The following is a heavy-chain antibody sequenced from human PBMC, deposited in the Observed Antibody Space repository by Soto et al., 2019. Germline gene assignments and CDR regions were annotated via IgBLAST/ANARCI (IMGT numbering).Heavy chain of an antibody. CDR1: GDSITSGDHY. D-gene: IGHD2-21*01. Sequence: SETLSLTCTVSGDSITSGDHYWTWIRQPPGKGLESIGYMYYRGSAYYNPSLKSRATISFDTSKNQVSLRLTSVTAADTAVYFCARDSILYSRMDVCGQGTTVTVSS. CDR2: MYYRGSA. J-gene: IGHJ6*02. V-gene: IGHV4-30-4*01. CDR3: ARDSILYSRMDV.